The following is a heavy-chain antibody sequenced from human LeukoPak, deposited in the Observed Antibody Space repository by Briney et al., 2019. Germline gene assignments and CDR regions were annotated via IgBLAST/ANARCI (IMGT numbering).Heavy chain of an antibody. CDR3: ATDRGGRVPTTFNY. D-gene: IGHD3-10*01. V-gene: IGHV3-74*01. CDR1: GFSFNTSW. J-gene: IGHJ4*02. Sequence: GGSLTLSCSASGFSFNTSWMHWLRQGPGKGLVWVSRISDDGSDTIYADSVKGRLTISRDNAKNTLYLEMNSLRAGHAALCYCATDRGGRVPTTFNYWGQGTLVTVSS. CDR2: ISDDGSDT.